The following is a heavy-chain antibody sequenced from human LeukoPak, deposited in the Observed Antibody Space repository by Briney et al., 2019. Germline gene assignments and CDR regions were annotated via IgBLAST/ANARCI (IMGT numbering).Heavy chain of an antibody. D-gene: IGHD5-12*01. J-gene: IGHJ6*03. CDR1: GLTFMKYS. Sequence: GGSLRLSCAASGLTFMKYSMTWVRQAPGKGLEWVSYISSSTIYYADSVKGRFTISRDNAKNSLYLQMNSLRAEDTAEYYCAREKWLRYYMDVWGKGTTVTVSS. CDR2: ISSSTI. V-gene: IGHV3-48*01. CDR3: AREKWLRYYMDV.